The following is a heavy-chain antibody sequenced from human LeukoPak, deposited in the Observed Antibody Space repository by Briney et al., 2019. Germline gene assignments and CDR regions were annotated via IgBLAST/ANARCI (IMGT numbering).Heavy chain of an antibody. CDR2: IYYTGST. D-gene: IGHD6-6*01. V-gene: IGHV4-59*08. CDR3: ARYISSGLDY. CDR1: GGSISGYY. J-gene: IGHJ4*02. Sequence: SETLSLTCTVSGGSISGYYWSWIRQPPGKGLEWIGHIYYTGSTTYNPSLKSRVTISVGTSKNQFCLKLSYVNAADTAVYYCARYISSGLDYWGQGTLVTVSS.